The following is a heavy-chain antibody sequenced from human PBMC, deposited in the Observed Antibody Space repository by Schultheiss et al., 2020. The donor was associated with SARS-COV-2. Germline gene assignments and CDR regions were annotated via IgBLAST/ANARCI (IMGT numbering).Heavy chain of an antibody. D-gene: IGHD1-20*01. J-gene: IGHJ5*02. Sequence: SVKVSCTASGGTLNSLTITWVRQAPGQGLEWMGGIVPIFATTNYAQKFQGRVTITADESTSTAYMELSSLRSEDTAVYYCARAPHNWNLNWFDPWGQGTLVTVSS. CDR1: GGTLNSLT. CDR3: ARAPHNWNLNWFDP. CDR2: IVPIFATT. V-gene: IGHV1-69*13.